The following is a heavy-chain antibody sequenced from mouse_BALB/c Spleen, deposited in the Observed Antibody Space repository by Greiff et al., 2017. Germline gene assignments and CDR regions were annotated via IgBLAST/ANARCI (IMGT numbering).Heavy chain of an antibody. CDR3: ARQGGE. Sequence: EVMLVESGGGLVKPGGSLKLSCAASGFAFSSYDMSWVRQTPEKRLEWVAYISSGGGSTYYPDTVKGRFTISRDNAKNTLYLQMSSLKSEDTAMYYGARQGGEWGQGTLVTVSA. CDR1: GFAFSSYD. CDR2: ISSGGGST. J-gene: IGHJ3*02. V-gene: IGHV5-12-1*01.